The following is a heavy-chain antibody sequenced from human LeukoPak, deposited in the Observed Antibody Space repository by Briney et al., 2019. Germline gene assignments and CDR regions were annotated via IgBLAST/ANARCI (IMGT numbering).Heavy chain of an antibody. V-gene: IGHV4-31*03. D-gene: IGHD6-13*01. CDR2: IYYSGSA. Sequence: SESLSLTCTVSGGSISSGGNYWSWIRRHPGKGLEWIGYIYYSGSAYYTPSLKSRVTISVDMSKDQFSLKLDSVTAADTAVYYCARLGARGIPAAYNWLDPWGQGVLVTVSS. CDR3: ARLGARGIPAAYNWLDP. J-gene: IGHJ5*02. CDR1: GGSISSGGNY.